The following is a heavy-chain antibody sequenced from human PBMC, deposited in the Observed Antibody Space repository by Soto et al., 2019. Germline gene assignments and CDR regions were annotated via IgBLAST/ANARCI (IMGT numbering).Heavy chain of an antibody. CDR2: IYYSGST. J-gene: IGHJ4*02. CDR3: ARHLYGDYLDY. D-gene: IGHD4-17*01. V-gene: IGHV4-59*01. CDR1: GGPISSYY. Sequence: SETLSLTCTVSGGPISSYYWSWIRQPPGKGLEWIGYIYYSGSTNYNPSLKSRVTISVDTSKNQFSLKLSSVTAADTAVYYCARHLYGDYLDYWGQGTLVTVSS.